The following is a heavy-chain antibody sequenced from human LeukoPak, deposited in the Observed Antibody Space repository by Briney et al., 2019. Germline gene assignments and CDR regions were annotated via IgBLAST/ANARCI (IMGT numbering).Heavy chain of an antibody. CDR2: FNPGDSDI. CDR3: ARHVSSSRVAFDI. Sequence: GESLKISCEVYRYSFTTYWLGWVRQMPGKGLEWMGTFNPGDSDIRYSPSFQGQVTISADKSISTAYLQWSSLKASDTAMYYCARHVSSSRVAFDIWGQGTMVTVSS. D-gene: IGHD2-2*01. V-gene: IGHV5-51*01. J-gene: IGHJ3*02. CDR1: RYSFTTYW.